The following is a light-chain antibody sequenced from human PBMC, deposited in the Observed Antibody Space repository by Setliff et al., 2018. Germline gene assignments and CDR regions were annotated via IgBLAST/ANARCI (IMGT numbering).Light chain of an antibody. CDR2: EVS. V-gene: IGLV2-14*01. CDR3: SSHSSTGTYV. Sequence: QSALTQPASVSGSPGQSITISCTGTSSDVGGYNYVSWYQQHPGKAPKLMIYEVSNRPSGVSDRFTGSKSGNTASLTISGLQAGDEADYYCSSHSSTGTYVFGTGTKVTVL. CDR1: SSDVGGYNY. J-gene: IGLJ1*01.